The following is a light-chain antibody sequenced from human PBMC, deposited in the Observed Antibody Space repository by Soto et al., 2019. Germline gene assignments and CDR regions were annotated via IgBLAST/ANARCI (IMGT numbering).Light chain of an antibody. J-gene: IGKJ5*01. V-gene: IGKV3-20*01. CDR2: GAS. Sequence: EIVLTQSPGTVSLSPGERATLCCRASQSVTSSNLAWYQQKPGQAPRLLIYGASSRATGIPDRFSGSGSGTDFTLTISRLEPEDFAVYYCQQYGSSPPITFGQGTRLEI. CDR3: QQYGSSPPIT. CDR1: QSVTSSN.